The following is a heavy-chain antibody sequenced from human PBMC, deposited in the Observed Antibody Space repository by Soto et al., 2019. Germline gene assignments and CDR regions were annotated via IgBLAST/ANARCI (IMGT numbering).Heavy chain of an antibody. Sequence: GGSLRLSCAASGFTFNNYGMHWVRQAPGKGLEWVVVISFDGRNTYYADSVKGRFTISRDNAKNMLHLQMNSLRAEDTAVYYCARALTYYYDIDYWGQGTLVTVSS. CDR1: GFTFNNYG. J-gene: IGHJ4*02. CDR3: ARALTYYYDIDY. CDR2: ISFDGRNT. D-gene: IGHD3-22*01. V-gene: IGHV3-30*03.